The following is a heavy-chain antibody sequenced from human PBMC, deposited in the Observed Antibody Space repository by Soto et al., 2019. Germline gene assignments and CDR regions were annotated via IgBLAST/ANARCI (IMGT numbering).Heavy chain of an antibody. CDR1: GFSFGDYG. V-gene: IGHV3-20*04. CDR2: INWNGGSA. CDR3: ASKGVHGSGLDY. Sequence: EVQLVESGGGVVRPGGSLRLSCAASGFSFGDYGMSWVRQAPGKGLEWVSGINWNGGSASYADSVKGRYTISRDNAKNDLYLQMNGLRAADAALYYCASKGVHGSGLDYWAQGTMVTVAS. D-gene: IGHD3-10*01. J-gene: IGHJ4*02.